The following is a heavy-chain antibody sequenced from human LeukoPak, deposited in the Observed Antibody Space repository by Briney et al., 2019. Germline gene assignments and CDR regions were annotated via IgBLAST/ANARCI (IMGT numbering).Heavy chain of an antibody. Sequence: GGSLRLSCAASGFTFSSYEMNWVRQAPGQGLEWVSYISSSGSTIYYADSVKGRFTISRDNAKNSLYLQMYSLRAEDTAVYYCASLSPAVAGYFDYWGQGTLVTVSS. J-gene: IGHJ4*02. D-gene: IGHD6-19*01. CDR1: GFTFSSYE. V-gene: IGHV3-48*03. CDR3: ASLSPAVAGYFDY. CDR2: ISSSGSTI.